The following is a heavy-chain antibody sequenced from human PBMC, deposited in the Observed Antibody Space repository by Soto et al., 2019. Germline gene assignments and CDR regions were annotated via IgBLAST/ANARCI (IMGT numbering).Heavy chain of an antibody. V-gene: IGHV3-23*01. CDR2: SSGSGGST. CDR1: GCTFSSYA. Sequence: GGSLRLSCAASGCTFSSYAMSCVRQAPGKGLEWVSASSGSGGSTYYDDSVKGRFTISSDNSKNTLYLQMNSLRPEDTAVYYCANLVVAFDYWGQGTLVPVSS. CDR3: ANLVVAFDY. J-gene: IGHJ4*02. D-gene: IGHD3-22*01.